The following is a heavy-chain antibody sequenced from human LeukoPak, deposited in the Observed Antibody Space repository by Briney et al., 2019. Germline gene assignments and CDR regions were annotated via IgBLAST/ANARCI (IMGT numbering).Heavy chain of an antibody. CDR2: IIPILGIA. CDR1: GGTFSSYA. J-gene: IGHJ4*02. V-gene: IGHV1-69*04. D-gene: IGHD3-16*01. CDR3: ARDLEGDPDY. Sequence: SVKVSCKASGGTFSSYAISWVRQAPGQGLEWMGRIIPILGIANYAQKFQGRVTITADKSTGTAYMELSSLRSEDTAVYYCARDLEGDPDYWGQGTLVTVSS.